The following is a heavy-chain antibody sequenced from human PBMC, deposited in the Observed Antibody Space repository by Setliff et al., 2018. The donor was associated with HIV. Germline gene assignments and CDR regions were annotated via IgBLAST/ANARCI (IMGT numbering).Heavy chain of an antibody. V-gene: IGHV4-30-4*07. Sequence: PSETLSLTCTVSGDSIASGGYSWTWIRQPPGKALEWIGYIYYSGGTSYSGTTYYNPSVASRITISGDTSKNQFSLKLNSVTAADTAVYYCARQVSGSSGYYYPLHIHHWGQGTLVTVSS. D-gene: IGHD3-22*01. CDR1: GDSIASGGYS. CDR3: ARQVSGSSGYYYPLHIHH. CDR2: IYYSGGT. J-gene: IGHJ1*01.